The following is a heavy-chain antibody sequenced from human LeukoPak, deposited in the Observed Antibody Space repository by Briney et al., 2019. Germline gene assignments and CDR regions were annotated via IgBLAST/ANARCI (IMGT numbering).Heavy chain of an antibody. J-gene: IGHJ6*03. Sequence: GGSLRLSCAASGFTFSDYYMSWIRRAPGKGLEWVSYISSSGSTIYYADSVKGRFTISRDNAKNSLYLQMNSLRAEDTAVYYCARVACSSTSCYVYYYYMDVWGKGTTVTVSS. CDR3: ARVACSSTSCYVYYYYMDV. V-gene: IGHV3-11*01. D-gene: IGHD2-2*01. CDR2: ISSSGSTI. CDR1: GFTFSDYY.